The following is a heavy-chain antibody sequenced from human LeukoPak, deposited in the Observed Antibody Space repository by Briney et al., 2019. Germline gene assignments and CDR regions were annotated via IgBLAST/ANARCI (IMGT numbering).Heavy chain of an antibody. J-gene: IGHJ4*02. CDR3: ARRTGGYSYGGDFDY. Sequence: GGSLRLSCAASGFTFSSYWMSWVRQAPGKGLEWVANIKQDGSEKYYVDSVKGRFTISRDNAKNSLYLQMNSLRAEDTAVYYCARRTGGYSYGGDFDYWGQGTLVTVSS. V-gene: IGHV3-7*01. CDR1: GFTFSSYW. D-gene: IGHD5-18*01. CDR2: IKQDGSEK.